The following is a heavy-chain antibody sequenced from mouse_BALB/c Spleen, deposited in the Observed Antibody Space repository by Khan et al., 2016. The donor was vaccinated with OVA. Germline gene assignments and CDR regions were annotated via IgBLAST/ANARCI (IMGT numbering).Heavy chain of an antibody. CDR1: GFTFSSFG. J-gene: IGHJ1*01. Sequence: EVELVESGGGLVQPGGSRKLSCAASGFTFSSFGMHWVRQAPEKGLEWVAYISSGSSTIYYADTVKGRFTISRDNPKNTLFLQMTSQRSEDTSMYYCATYGWWDWGPGTTFTVSS. CDR2: ISSGSSTI. CDR3: ATYGWWD. D-gene: IGHD1-1*01. V-gene: IGHV5-17*02.